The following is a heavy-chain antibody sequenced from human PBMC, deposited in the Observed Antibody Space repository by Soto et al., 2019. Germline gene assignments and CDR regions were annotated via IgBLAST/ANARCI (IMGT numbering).Heavy chain of an antibody. J-gene: IGHJ6*02. V-gene: IGHV1-3*01. CDR1: GYTFTSYA. CDR2: INAGNGNT. Sequence: QVQLVQSGAEVKKPGASVKVSCKASGYTFTSYAMHWVRQAPGQRLEWMGWINAGNGNTKYSQKFQGRVTITRDTSASTAYMEMSSLRSEDTAVYYCARSGYCSGGSCYSQHWGWFRRDVWGQGTTVTASS. CDR3: ARSGYCSGGSCYSQHWGWFRRDV. D-gene: IGHD2-15*01.